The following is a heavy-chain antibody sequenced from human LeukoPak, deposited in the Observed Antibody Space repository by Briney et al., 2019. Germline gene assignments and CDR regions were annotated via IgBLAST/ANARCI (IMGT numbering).Heavy chain of an antibody. CDR2: ISGSGGST. J-gene: IGHJ4*02. D-gene: IGHD1-26*01. CDR1: GITLSNYG. Sequence: GGSLRLSCAVSGITLSNYGMSWVRQAPGKGPEWVAGISGSGGSTNYADSVKGRFTISRDNSKNTLYLQMNSLRAEDTAVYYCARDRSTYSGSYYFDYWGQGTLVTVSS. CDR3: ARDRSTYSGSYYFDY. V-gene: IGHV3-23*01.